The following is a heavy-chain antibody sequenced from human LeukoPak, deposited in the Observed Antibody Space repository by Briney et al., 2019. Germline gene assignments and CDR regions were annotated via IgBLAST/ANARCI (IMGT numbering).Heavy chain of an antibody. J-gene: IGHJ4*02. CDR1: GGSISSGGYY. D-gene: IGHD5-18*01. V-gene: IGHV4-61*02. Sequence: PSETLSLTCTVSGGSISSGGYYWSWIRQHPGKGLEWIGRIHTSGSTNYNPSLKSRVTMSVDTSKNQFSLKLSSVTAADTAVYYCARIGYSYGFDYWGQGTLVTVSS. CDR3: ARIGYSYGFDY. CDR2: IHTSGST.